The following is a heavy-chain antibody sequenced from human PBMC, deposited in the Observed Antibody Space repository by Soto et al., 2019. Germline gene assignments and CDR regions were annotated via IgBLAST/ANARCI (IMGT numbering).Heavy chain of an antibody. CDR1: GFTFSDYY. CDR3: ASDVRIAAAGSGTEAFDI. V-gene: IGHV3-11*01. CDR2: ISSSGSTI. D-gene: IGHD6-13*01. J-gene: IGHJ3*02. Sequence: QVQLVESGGGLVKPGGSLRLSCAASGFTFSDYYMSWIRQAPGKGLEWVSYISSSGSTIYYADSVKGRVTISRDNAKNSLSLQMNSLRAEDTAVYYCASDVRIAAAGSGTEAFDIWGQGTMVTVSS.